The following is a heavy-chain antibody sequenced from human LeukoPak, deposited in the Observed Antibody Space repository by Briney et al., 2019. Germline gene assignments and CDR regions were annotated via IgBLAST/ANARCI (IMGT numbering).Heavy chain of an antibody. CDR1: GFTFGDYA. J-gene: IGHJ4*02. D-gene: IGHD4-11*01. V-gene: IGHV3-7*03. CDR3: ASDYRTFDY. CDR2: IKQDGSEK. Sequence: GGSLRLSCTASGFTFGDYAMSWVRQAPGKGLEWVANIKQDGSEKYYVDSVKGRFTISRDNAKNSLYLQMSSLRAEDTAVYYCASDYRTFDYWGQGTLVTVSS.